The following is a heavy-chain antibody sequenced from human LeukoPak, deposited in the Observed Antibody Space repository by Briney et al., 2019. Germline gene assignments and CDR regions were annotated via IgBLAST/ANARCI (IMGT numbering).Heavy chain of an antibody. CDR3: ARRVAVARRDAFDI. CDR2: ISSYNGNT. V-gene: IGHV1-18*01. J-gene: IGHJ3*02. CDR1: GYTFTSYG. Sequence: GASVKVSCKASGYTFTSYGISWVRQAPGQGLEWMGWISSYNGNTNYAQKLQGRVTMSTDTSTGTAYMELSSLRSDDTAVYYCARRVAVARRDAFDIWGQGTMVTVSS. D-gene: IGHD6-19*01.